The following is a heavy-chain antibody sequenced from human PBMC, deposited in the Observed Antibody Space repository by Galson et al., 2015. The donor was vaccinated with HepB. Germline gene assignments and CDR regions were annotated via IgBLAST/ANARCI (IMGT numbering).Heavy chain of an antibody. V-gene: IGHV5-10-1*01. CDR3: AIEPAGTYYHAFDY. D-gene: IGHD3-10*01. Sequence: QSGAEVKKPGESLRISCKGSGYSFTNYWITWVRQMPGKGLEWMGRIDPSNSYTNYSPSFQGHVTISADKSIGTAYLQMDSLTIEDTAVYYCAIEPAGTYYHAFDYWGQGDLVTVSS. CDR1: GYSFTNYW. CDR2: IDPSNSYT. J-gene: IGHJ4*02.